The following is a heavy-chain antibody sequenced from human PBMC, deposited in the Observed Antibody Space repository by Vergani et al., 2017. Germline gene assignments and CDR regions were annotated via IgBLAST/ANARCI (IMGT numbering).Heavy chain of an antibody. V-gene: IGHV1-2*02. CDR1: GYTFTGYY. CDR2: INPNRGGT. J-gene: IGHJ6*02. D-gene: IGHD6-13*01. Sequence: QVQLVQSGAEVKKPGASVKVSCKASGYTFTGYYMHWVRQAPGQGLEWMGWINPNRGGTNYAQKFQGRVTMTRDTSISTAYMDLSRLRSDDTAVYYCARNLAAAGTFYYYGMDVWGQGTTVTVSS. CDR3: ARNLAAAGTFYYYGMDV.